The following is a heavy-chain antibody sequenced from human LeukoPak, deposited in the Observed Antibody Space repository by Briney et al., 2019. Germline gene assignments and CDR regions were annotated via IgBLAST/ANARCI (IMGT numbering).Heavy chain of an antibody. J-gene: IGHJ4*02. CDR3: ASGGTYYPLFDY. D-gene: IGHD1-26*01. Sequence: PGGSLRLSCAASGFTFSNYWMSWVRQAPGKGLEWEANIKQDGSEKYYVDSVKGRFTISRDNAKNSLYLQMNSLRAEDTAVYYCASGGTYYPLFDYWGQGTLVTVSS. V-gene: IGHV3-7*01. CDR2: IKQDGSEK. CDR1: GFTFSNYW.